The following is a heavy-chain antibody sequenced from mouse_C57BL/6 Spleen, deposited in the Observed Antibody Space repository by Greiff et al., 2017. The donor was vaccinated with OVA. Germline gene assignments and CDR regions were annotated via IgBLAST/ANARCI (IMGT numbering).Heavy chain of an antibody. Sequence: EVQLQQSGAELVKPGASVKLSCTASGFNIKDYYMHWVKQRTEQGLEWIGRIDPEDGETKYAPKFQGKSTITADTSTNTAYLQLSSLTSEDTAVYYWARRGDPSYYDYEDAMDDWGQGTSVTVSS. D-gene: IGHD2-4*01. J-gene: IGHJ4*01. CDR3: ARRGDPSYYDYEDAMDD. CDR2: IDPEDGET. CDR1: GFNIKDYY. V-gene: IGHV14-2*01.